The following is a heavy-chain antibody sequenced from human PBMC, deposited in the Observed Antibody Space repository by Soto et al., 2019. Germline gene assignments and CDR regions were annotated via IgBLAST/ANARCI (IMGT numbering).Heavy chain of an antibody. Sequence: SETLSLTCAVYGGSFSGYYWSWIRQPPGKGLEWIGEINHSGSTNYNPSIKSRVTISVDTSKNQFSLKLSSVTAADTAVYYCAREFGVPAGYCSSTSCYGSYYYYYYMDVWGKGTTVTVSS. D-gene: IGHD2-2*01. V-gene: IGHV4-34*01. J-gene: IGHJ6*03. CDR3: AREFGVPAGYCSSTSCYGSYYYYYYMDV. CDR1: GGSFSGYY. CDR2: INHSGST.